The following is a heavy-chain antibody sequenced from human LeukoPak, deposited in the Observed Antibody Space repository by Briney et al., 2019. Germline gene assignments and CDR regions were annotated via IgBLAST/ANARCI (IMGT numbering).Heavy chain of an antibody. CDR1: GGSISSYY. CDR3: ARSTMVRGVPLNGMDV. Sequence: PSETLSLTCTVSGGSISSYYWSWIRQPPGKGLEWIGYIYYSGSTNYNPSLKSRVTISVDTSKNQFSLKLSSVTAADTAVYYCARSTMVRGVPLNGMDVWGQGTTVTVSS. D-gene: IGHD3-10*01. CDR2: IYYSGST. J-gene: IGHJ6*02. V-gene: IGHV4-59*01.